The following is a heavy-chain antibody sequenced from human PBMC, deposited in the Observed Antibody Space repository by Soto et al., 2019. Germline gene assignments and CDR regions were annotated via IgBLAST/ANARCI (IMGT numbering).Heavy chain of an antibody. CDR3: ARGAYCLSTRCPLGSEGYYAMDV. Sequence: QVQLVQSGAEVRKPGASVKVSCKASGYTFQNHYLHWVRQAPGQGLEWMGIINPSGGATTYAQKVQGRGTLTRDTSTSTVHMELSSLRAEDTAVYYWARGAYCLSTRCPLGSEGYYAMDVWGQGTTVTVSS. CDR2: INPSGGAT. J-gene: IGHJ6*02. D-gene: IGHD1-26*01. V-gene: IGHV1-46*02. CDR1: GYTFQNHY.